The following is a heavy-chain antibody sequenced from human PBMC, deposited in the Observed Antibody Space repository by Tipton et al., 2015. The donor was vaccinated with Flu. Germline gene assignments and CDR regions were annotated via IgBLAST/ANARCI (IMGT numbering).Heavy chain of an antibody. Sequence: TLSLTCTVSGASISSESYYWGWIRQPPGKGLEWIGNIYHSGSTNYNLSLKSRVTISLDKSKNQFSLNLSSVTAADTAVYYCARVGAVTMVRGLAFDAFDIWGLGTVVAVSS. V-gene: IGHV4-39*07. CDR1: GASISSESYY. D-gene: IGHD3-10*01. CDR3: ARVGAVTMVRGLAFDAFDI. CDR2: IYHSGST. J-gene: IGHJ3*02.